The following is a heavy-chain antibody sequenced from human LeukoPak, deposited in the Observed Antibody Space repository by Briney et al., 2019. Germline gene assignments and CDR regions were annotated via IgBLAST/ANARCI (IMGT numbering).Heavy chain of an antibody. Sequence: QAGRSLRLSCAASGFTFSSYAMHWVRQAPGKGLEWVAFIRYDGSNKYYADSVKGRFTISRDNSKNTLYLQMNSLRAEDTAVYYCTGIQLWTVDYWGQGTLVTVSS. V-gene: IGHV3-30*04. CDR3: TGIQLWTVDY. CDR2: IRYDGSNK. D-gene: IGHD5-18*01. J-gene: IGHJ4*02. CDR1: GFTFSSYA.